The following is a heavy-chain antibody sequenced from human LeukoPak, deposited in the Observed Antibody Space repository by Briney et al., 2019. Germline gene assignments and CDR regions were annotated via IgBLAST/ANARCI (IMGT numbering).Heavy chain of an antibody. Sequence: GSLRLSCAASGFTFTSAWMSWVRQAPGKGLEWVGRIKSKTDGGTTDYAAPVKGRFTLSRDDSRNTVFLQMNSLKTEDTAVYYCTTDTKEYCGGDCYWGQGTLVTVSS. J-gene: IGHJ4*02. V-gene: IGHV3-15*01. CDR3: TTDTKEYCGGDCY. CDR2: IKSKTDGGTT. D-gene: IGHD2-21*02. CDR1: GFTFTSAW.